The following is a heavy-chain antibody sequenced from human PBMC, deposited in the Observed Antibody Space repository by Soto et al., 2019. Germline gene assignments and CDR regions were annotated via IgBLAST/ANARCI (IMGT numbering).Heavy chain of an antibody. CDR2: IKRDGSEK. V-gene: IGHV3-7*01. CDR1: GFTFSSYW. CDR3: ARERPGGMDV. Sequence: GGSLRLSCAVSGFTFSSYWMSWVRQAPGKGLEWVANIKRDGSEKYYVDSVKGRFTISRDNAKNSLYLQMNSLRAEDTAVYYCARERPGGMDVWGQGTTVTVSS. J-gene: IGHJ6*02.